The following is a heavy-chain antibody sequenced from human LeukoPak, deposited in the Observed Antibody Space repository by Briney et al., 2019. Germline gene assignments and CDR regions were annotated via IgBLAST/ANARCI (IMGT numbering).Heavy chain of an antibody. CDR3: ARDQDYYDSSGYYLIFDY. V-gene: IGHV3-7*01. CDR2: IKQDGSEK. CDR1: RFTFSTYW. Sequence: GGSLRLSCAASRFTFSTYWMSWVRQAPGKGLEWVANIKQDGSEKYYVDSVKGRFTISRDNAKNSLYLQMNSLRAEDTAVYYCARDQDYYDSSGYYLIFDYWGQGTLVTVSS. J-gene: IGHJ4*02. D-gene: IGHD3-22*01.